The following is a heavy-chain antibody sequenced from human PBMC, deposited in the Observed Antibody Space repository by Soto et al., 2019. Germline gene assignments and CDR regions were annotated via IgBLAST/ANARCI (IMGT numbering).Heavy chain of an antibody. CDR2: IYGNDDK. CDR3: VHRTTVTSVDY. D-gene: IGHD4-17*01. V-gene: IGHV2-5*01. J-gene: IGHJ4*02. Sequence: QITLKESGPTLVKPTQALTLTCTFSGFSLSTREVVVGWVRQPPGKALEWLTFIYGNDDKRYSPSLRSRLTITKDSCKSQVILTMTNMDPVDTGTYYCVHRTTVTSVDYWGQGTLVSVSS. CDR1: GFSLSTREVV.